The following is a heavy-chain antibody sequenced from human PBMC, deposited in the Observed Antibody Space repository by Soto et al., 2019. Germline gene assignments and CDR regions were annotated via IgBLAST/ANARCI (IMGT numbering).Heavy chain of an antibody. CDR2: INAGNGNT. CDR1: GGTFSSYA. Sequence: ASVKVSRKASGGTFSSYAISWVRQAPGQRLEWMGWINAGNGNTKYSQEFQGRVTITRDTSASTAYMEVSSLRSENTAVYYCASGAYSSSTCFDYWGQGTLVTVSS. D-gene: IGHD6-6*01. J-gene: IGHJ4*02. V-gene: IGHV1-3*01. CDR3: ASGAYSSSTCFDY.